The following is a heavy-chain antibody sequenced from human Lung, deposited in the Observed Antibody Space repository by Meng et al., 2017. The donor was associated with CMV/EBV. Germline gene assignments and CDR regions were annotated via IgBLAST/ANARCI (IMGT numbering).Heavy chain of an antibody. CDR2: INDATNSK. V-gene: IGHV3-48*03. D-gene: IGHD3-22*01. CDR3: ARTPRGYSFGYSAFYLDS. CDR1: GFTFNIFE. J-gene: IGHJ4*01. Sequence: GESLKISCAASGFTFNIFEMNWVRQTPGKGLEWVAYINDATNSKFYADSVKGRFTISRDNAQNSLFLQMNSLRVEDTAIYYCARTPRGYSFGYSAFYLDSWGHGSXVTVSS.